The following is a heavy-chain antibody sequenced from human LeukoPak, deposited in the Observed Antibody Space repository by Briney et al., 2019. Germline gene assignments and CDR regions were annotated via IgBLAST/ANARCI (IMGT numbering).Heavy chain of an antibody. CDR3: ARESMITFGGDTFDP. V-gene: IGHV1-18*04. CDR1: GYTFTSYG. J-gene: IGHJ5*02. D-gene: IGHD3-16*01. CDR2: ISAYNGNT. Sequence: ASVTVSCKASGYTFTSYGISWVRQAPGQGLEWMGWISAYNGNTNYAQKLQGRVTMTTDTSTSTAYMELRSLRSDDTAVYYCARESMITFGGDTFDPWGQGTLVTVSS.